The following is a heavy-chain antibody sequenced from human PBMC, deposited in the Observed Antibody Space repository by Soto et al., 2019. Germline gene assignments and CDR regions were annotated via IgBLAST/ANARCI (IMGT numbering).Heavy chain of an antibody. J-gene: IGHJ4*02. V-gene: IGHV3-23*01. CDR1: VFTFSSYS. CDR3: AKSLNGAMVAANQDY. D-gene: IGHD2-15*01. Sequence: PGGCLGLSFSASVFTFSSYSMSWVRPAQGKGLEWVSAISGSGGSTYYADSVKGRFTISRDNSKNTLYLQMNSLRAEDTAVYYCAKSLNGAMVAANQDYWVQGTLVTVSS. CDR2: ISGSGGST.